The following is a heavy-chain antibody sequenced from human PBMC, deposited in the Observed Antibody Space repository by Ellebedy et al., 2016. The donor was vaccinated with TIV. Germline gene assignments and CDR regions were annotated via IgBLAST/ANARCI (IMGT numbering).Heavy chain of an antibody. D-gene: IGHD1-14*01. CDR3: VKDAGTTGVDY. V-gene: IGHV3-64D*06. Sequence: GGSLRLXXSASGFTFSSYAMHWVRQAPGKGLEYVSAISSNGGSTYYADSVKGRFTISRDNSKNTLYLQMSSLRAEDTAVYYCVKDAGTTGVDYWGQGTLVTVSS. J-gene: IGHJ4*02. CDR1: GFTFSSYA. CDR2: ISSNGGST.